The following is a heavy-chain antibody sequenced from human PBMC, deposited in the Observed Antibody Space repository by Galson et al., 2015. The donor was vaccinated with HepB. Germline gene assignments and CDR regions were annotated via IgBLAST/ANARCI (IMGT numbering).Heavy chain of an antibody. CDR2: INPNSGGT. V-gene: IGHV1-2*04. Sequence: SVKVSCKASGYTFTGYYMHWVRQAPGQGLEWMGWINPNSGGTNYAQKFQGWVTMTRDTSISTAYMELSRLRSDDTAVYYCARLNTAMVSLDYWGQGTLVTVSS. CDR1: GYTFTGYY. CDR3: ARLNTAMVSLDY. D-gene: IGHD5-18*01. J-gene: IGHJ4*02.